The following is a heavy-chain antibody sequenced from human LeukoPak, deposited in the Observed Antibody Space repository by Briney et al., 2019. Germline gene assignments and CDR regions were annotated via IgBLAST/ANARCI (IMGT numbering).Heavy chain of an antibody. CDR3: ARGSPGPTGYYFDY. CDR1: GFTFSSYD. CDR2: ICTGGDT. Sequence: PGGSLRLSCAASGFTFSSYDMHWVRQATGKGLEWVSAICTGGDTYYPVSVKGRFTISRENAKNSLYLQMNSLRAGDTAVYYCARGSPGPTGYYFDYWGQGTLVTVSS. J-gene: IGHJ4*02. V-gene: IGHV3-13*01.